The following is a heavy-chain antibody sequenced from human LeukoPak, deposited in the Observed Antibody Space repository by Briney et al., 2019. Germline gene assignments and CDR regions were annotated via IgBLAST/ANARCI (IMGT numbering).Heavy chain of an antibody. CDR3: ARHAGGIAAAGTRPFDY. V-gene: IGHV4-39*01. CDR1: GASFSSSTYY. Sequence: SETLSLTCTVSGASFSSSTYYWGWICQPPGKGLEWIGSIYYGGGTYYNPSLKSRVTMSVDTSQKQFSLKLSSVTAADTAVYYCARHAGGIAAAGTRPFDYWGQGTLVTVSS. J-gene: IGHJ4*02. D-gene: IGHD6-13*01. CDR2: IYYGGGT.